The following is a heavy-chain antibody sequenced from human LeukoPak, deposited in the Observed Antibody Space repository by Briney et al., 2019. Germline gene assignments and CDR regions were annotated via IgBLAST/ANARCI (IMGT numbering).Heavy chain of an antibody. D-gene: IGHD3-10*01. V-gene: IGHV1-3*01. Sequence: GASVKVSCKASGYTFTSYAMHWVRQAPGQRLEWMGWINAGNGNTKYSQKFQGRVTITRDTSASTAYMELSSLRSEDTAVYYCARGSGPKDYYYYGMDVWGQGTTVTVSS. CDR3: ARGSGPKDYYYYGMDV. CDR1: GYTFTSYA. CDR2: INAGNGNT. J-gene: IGHJ6*02.